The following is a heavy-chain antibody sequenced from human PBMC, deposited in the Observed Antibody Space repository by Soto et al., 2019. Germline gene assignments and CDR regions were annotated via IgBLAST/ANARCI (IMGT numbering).Heavy chain of an antibody. CDR2: ISYDGSNK. CDR1: GFTFSSYG. CDR3: ANRDYDRYYFDY. V-gene: IGHV3-30*18. J-gene: IGHJ4*02. D-gene: IGHD4-17*01. Sequence: QVQLVESGGGVVQPGRSLRLSCAASGFTFSSYGMHWVRQAPGKGLEWVAVISYDGSNKYYADSVKGRFTISRDNSKNTLYLQMNSLRAEDTAVYYCANRDYDRYYFDYWGQGTLVTVSS.